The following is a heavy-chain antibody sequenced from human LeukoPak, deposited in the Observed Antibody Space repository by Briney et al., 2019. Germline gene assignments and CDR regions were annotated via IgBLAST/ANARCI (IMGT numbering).Heavy chain of an antibody. CDR2: IFHSGST. J-gene: IGHJ4*02. V-gene: IGHV4-4*02. Sequence: SETLSLTCTVSGGSISRSNWWSWVRQPPGKGLEWIGEIFHSGSTNYNPSLKSRVTISVDTSKNQFSLKLSSVTAADTAVYYCARGSDFWSGFHGWGQGTLVTVSS. D-gene: IGHD3-3*01. CDR3: ARGSDFWSGFHG. CDR1: GGSISRSNW.